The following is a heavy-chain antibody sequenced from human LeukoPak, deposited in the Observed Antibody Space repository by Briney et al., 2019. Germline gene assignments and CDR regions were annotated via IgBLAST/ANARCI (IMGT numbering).Heavy chain of an antibody. CDR1: GFTFSSYS. J-gene: IGHJ4*02. D-gene: IGHD6-19*01. V-gene: IGHV3-21*01. CDR3: ARYSSGWYSGKYFDY. Sequence: GGSLRLSCAASGFTFSSYSMNWVRQAPGKGLEWVSSISSSSSYIYYADSVKGRFTISRDNAKNSLYLQMNSLRAEDTAVYHCARYSSGWYSGKYFDYWGQGTLVTVSS. CDR2: ISSSSSYI.